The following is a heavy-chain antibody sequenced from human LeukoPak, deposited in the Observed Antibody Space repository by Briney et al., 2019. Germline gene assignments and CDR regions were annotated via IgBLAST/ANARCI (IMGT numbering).Heavy chain of an antibody. V-gene: IGHV4-39*01. Sequence: PSETLSLTCTVSGDSIATTAFYWGWIRQPPGKGLEWVGTIYFSGSTYYNPSLKSRVTISVDMSKNQFSLKLRSVTAADTAVYYCARHTPPGSSSAFDIWGQGTTVTVSS. D-gene: IGHD6-6*01. CDR2: IYFSGST. CDR1: GDSIATTAFY. CDR3: ARHTPPGSSSAFDI. J-gene: IGHJ3*02.